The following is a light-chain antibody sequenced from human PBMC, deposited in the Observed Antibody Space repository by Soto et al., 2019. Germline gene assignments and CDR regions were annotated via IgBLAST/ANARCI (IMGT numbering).Light chain of an antibody. J-gene: IGKJ1*01. CDR1: QTISSW. CDR3: QQYNSYSRT. Sequence: DIQMTQSPSTLSGSVGDRVTITCRASQTISSWLAWYQQKPGKAPKLLIYKASTLKSGVPSRFSGSASGTEFTLTISALQPDDFATYYCQQYNSYSRTFGQGTKVDIK. CDR2: KAS. V-gene: IGKV1-5*03.